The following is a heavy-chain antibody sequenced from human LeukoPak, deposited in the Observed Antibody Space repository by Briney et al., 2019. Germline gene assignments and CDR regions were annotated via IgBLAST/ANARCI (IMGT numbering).Heavy chain of an antibody. CDR2: INSDGSST. V-gene: IGHV3-74*01. Sequence: GGSLRLSCAASGFTFSSYWMHWVRQAPEKGLVWVSRINSDGSSTSYADSVKGRFTISRDNAKNTLYLQMNSLRAEDTAVYYCARSPTNYYGSGSYYMPLVYWGQGTLVTVSS. CDR3: ARSPTNYYGSGSYYMPLVY. CDR1: GFTFSSYW. J-gene: IGHJ4*02. D-gene: IGHD3-10*01.